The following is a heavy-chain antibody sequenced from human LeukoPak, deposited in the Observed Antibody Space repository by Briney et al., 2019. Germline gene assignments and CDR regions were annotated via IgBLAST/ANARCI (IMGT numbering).Heavy chain of an antibody. D-gene: IGHD6-13*01. CDR3: ARQTKHSSIGT. CDR2: INHSGST. V-gene: IGHV4-39*01. CDR1: GASISSSSLY. J-gene: IGHJ5*02. Sequence: SETLSLTCTVSGASISSSSLYWGWIRQPPGKGLEWIGEINHSGSTNYNPSLKSRVTISVDTSKNQSSLKLSSVTAADTAVYYCARQTKHSSIGTWGQGTLVTVSS.